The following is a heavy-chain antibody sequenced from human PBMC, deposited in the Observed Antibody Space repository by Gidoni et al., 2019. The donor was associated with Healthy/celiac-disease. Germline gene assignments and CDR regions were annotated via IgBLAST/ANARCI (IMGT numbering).Heavy chain of an antibody. CDR3: ARVTAPRSIDY. CDR2: IYYSGST. CDR1: GGSISSSSYY. Sequence: QLQLQESGPGLVKPSETLSLTCTVPGGSISSSSYYWGWIRQPPGKGLEWIGSIYYSGSTYYNPSLKSRVTISVDTSKNQFSLKLSSVTAADTAVYYCARVTAPRSIDYWGQGTLVTVSS. J-gene: IGHJ4*02. V-gene: IGHV4-39*07.